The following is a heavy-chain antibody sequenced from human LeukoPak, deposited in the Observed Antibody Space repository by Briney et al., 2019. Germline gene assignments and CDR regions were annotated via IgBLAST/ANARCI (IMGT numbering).Heavy chain of an antibody. CDR3: TRDARDHSSGWYYVGAYWFDP. CDR2: IRSKAYGGTT. Sequence: PGRSLRLSCTASGFTFGDYAMSWVRQAPGKGLEWVGFIRSKAYGGTTEYAASVKGRFTISRDDSKSTAYLQMNSLKTEDTAVYYCTRDARDHSSGWYYVGAYWFDPWGQGTLVTVSS. CDR1: GFTFGDYA. V-gene: IGHV3-49*04. D-gene: IGHD6-19*01. J-gene: IGHJ5*02.